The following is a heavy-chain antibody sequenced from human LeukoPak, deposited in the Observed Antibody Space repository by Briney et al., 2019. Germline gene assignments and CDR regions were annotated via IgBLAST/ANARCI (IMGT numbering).Heavy chain of an antibody. D-gene: IGHD6-13*01. V-gene: IGHV4-61*02. CDR1: GGSISSGSYY. Sequence: SETLSLTCTVSGGSISSGSYYWSWIRQPAGKGLEWIGRIYTSGSTNYNPSLKSRVTISVDTSKNQFSLKLSSVTAADTVVYYCARSVQQLVPFDYWGQGTLVTVSS. CDR2: IYTSGST. J-gene: IGHJ4*02. CDR3: ARSVQQLVPFDY.